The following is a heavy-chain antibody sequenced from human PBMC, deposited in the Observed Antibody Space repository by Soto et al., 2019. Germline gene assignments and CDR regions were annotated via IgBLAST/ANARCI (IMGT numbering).Heavy chain of an antibody. CDR3: AKDITYSGYYGLDV. J-gene: IGHJ6*02. D-gene: IGHD1-20*01. CDR1: GFTFSSYA. CDR2: IGGSGGSA. V-gene: IGHV3-23*01. Sequence: GGSLRLSCAASGFTFSSYAMAWVRQAPGKGLEWVSGIGGSGGSAFYADSVKGRFTISRDNSKHSLYLQMNSLRAEDTAVYYCAKDITYSGYYGLDVWGQGTTVTVSS.